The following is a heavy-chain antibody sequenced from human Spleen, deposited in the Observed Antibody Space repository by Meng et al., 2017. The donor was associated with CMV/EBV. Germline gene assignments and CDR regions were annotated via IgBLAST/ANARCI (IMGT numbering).Heavy chain of an antibody. CDR3: AGGSYFDY. V-gene: IGHV3-9*01. J-gene: IGHJ4*02. CDR1: GFTFDDYA. Sequence: LSLTCAASGFTFDDYAMHWVRQAPGKGLEWVSGISWNSGSIGYADSVKGRFTISRDNAKKSLYLRMNSLRAEDTAVYYCAGGSYFDYWGQGTLVTVSS. CDR2: ISWNSGSI. D-gene: IGHD3-10*01.